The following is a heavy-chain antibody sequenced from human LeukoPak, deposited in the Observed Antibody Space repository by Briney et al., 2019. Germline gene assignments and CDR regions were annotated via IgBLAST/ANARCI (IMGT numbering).Heavy chain of an antibody. CDR3: VRWGTPENCSGGSCYPGNYYYGMDV. Sequence: ASVKVSCKASGYTFTSYYLHWVRQAPGQGLDWMGVINPTGGSTVYAQKFQGRVTMTRDTSTSTVYMEVSSLRSEDTAVFYCVRWGTPENCSGGSCYPGNYYYGMDVWGQGTTVTVSS. D-gene: IGHD2-15*01. CDR1: GYTFTSYY. CDR2: INPTGGST. V-gene: IGHV1-46*01. J-gene: IGHJ6*02.